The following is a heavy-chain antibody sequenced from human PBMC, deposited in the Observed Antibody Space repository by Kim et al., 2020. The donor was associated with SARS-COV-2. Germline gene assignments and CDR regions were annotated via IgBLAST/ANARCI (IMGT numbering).Heavy chain of an antibody. Sequence: SETLSLTCTVSGGSISSYYWSWIRQPPGKGLEWIAYIYYSGSTTYNPSLKSRATISVDTSKNQFSLKLNSVTAADTAVYYCARDSAYAIDYWGQGTLVTVSS. V-gene: IGHV4-59*13. CDR1: GGSISSYY. CDR2: IYYSGST. CDR3: ARDSAYAIDY. J-gene: IGHJ4*02. D-gene: IGHD3-16*01.